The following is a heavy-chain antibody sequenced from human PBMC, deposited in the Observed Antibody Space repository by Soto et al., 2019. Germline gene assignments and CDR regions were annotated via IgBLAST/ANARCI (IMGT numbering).Heavy chain of an antibody. D-gene: IGHD3-9*01. CDR3: ARPYYDVLTGSSDDYYYYGMDV. J-gene: IGHJ6*02. CDR2: IIPIFGTT. V-gene: IGHV1-69*13. Sequence: SVKVSCKASGGTFTNYALSWVRQAPGQGLEWVGGIIPIFGTTQYAQRFQGRVTITGVESTSAAYMELRSLRSDDTAAYFCARPYYDVLTGSSDDYYYYGMDVWGQGTTVTVSS. CDR1: GGTFTNYA.